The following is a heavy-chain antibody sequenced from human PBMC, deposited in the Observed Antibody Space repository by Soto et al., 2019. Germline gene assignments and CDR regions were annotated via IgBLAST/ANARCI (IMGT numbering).Heavy chain of an antibody. CDR1: GFTFSSYW. CDR2: INSDGSST. J-gene: IGHJ6*02. V-gene: IGHV3-74*01. Sequence: EVQLVESGGGLVQPGGSLRLSCAASGFTFSSYWMHWVRQAPGKGLVWVSRINSDGSSTNYADSVKGRFIISRDNARNTLFLQMDTLRAEDTAVYYCTRSGSSPYYYGMDVWGQGTTVTVSS. CDR3: TRSGSSPYYYGMDV. D-gene: IGHD6-6*01.